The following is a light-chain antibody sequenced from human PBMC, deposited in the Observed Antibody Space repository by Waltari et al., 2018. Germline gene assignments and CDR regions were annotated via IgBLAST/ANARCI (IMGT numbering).Light chain of an antibody. Sequence: YVLTQPPSVSVAPGETASLTCGGRNIETKGVHWYQQKAGQAPVLVIYYDSDRPSGIPERFSGSNSGNTATLTISRVEAGDEADYYCQVWDSSGASVVFGDGSRLTVL. CDR2: YDS. CDR1: NIETKG. J-gene: IGLJ2*01. CDR3: QVWDSSGASVV. V-gene: IGLV3-21*04.